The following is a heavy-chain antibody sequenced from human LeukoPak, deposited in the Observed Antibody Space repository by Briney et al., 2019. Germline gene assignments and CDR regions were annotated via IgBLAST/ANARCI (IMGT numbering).Heavy chain of an antibody. CDR3: AKDRVVGGFGEFDY. CDR2: IRVDGINK. Sequence: GGSLRLSCIASGFTFSSHGMHWVRQAPGKGLEWVAFIRVDGINKYYTDSVKGRFTISRDNSKNTVYLQMNSLRAEDTAVYYCAKDRVVGGFGEFDYWGQGILVTVSS. V-gene: IGHV3-30*02. J-gene: IGHJ4*02. CDR1: GFTFSSHG. D-gene: IGHD3-16*01.